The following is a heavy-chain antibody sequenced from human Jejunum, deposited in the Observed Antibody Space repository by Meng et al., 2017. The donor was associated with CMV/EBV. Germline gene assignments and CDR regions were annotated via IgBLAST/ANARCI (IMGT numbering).Heavy chain of an antibody. CDR3: SRGPYYYESSGYYGGQSNWFDP. V-gene: IGHV1-46*04. CDR2: INPSSGST. J-gene: IGHJ5*02. CDR1: YF. Sequence: YFMHWVRQAPGQGLEWMGIINPSSGSTTYARKLQGRVTMTRDPSTSTFYMELSSLTSEDTAVYFCSRGPYYYESSGYYGGQSNWFDPWGQGTLVTLSS. D-gene: IGHD3-22*01.